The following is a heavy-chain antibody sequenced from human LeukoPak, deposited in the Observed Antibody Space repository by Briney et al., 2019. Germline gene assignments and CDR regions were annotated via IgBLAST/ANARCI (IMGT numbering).Heavy chain of an antibody. Sequence: GGSLRLSCAASGFTFSIYSMNWVRQAPGKGLERVSSIGGSSSSLYYAESVKGRFTISRDNSKNTLYLQMNSLRAEDTAVYYCAREGSGVGGFDYWGQGTLVTVSS. D-gene: IGHD3-16*01. CDR2: IGGSSSSL. J-gene: IGHJ4*02. V-gene: IGHV3-21*01. CDR3: AREGSGVGGFDY. CDR1: GFTFSIYS.